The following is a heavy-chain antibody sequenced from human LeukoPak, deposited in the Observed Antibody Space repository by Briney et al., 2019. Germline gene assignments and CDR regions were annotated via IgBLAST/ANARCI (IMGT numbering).Heavy chain of an antibody. CDR2: ISSNGGST. CDR3: ARVGTASAFDI. V-gene: IGHV3-64*01. Sequence: GGSLRLSCAASGFTFSSYAMHWVRQAPGKGLEYVSAISSNGGSTYYANSVKGRFTISRDNSKSTLYLQMGSLRAEDMAVYYCARVGTASAFDIWGQGTMVTVSS. D-gene: IGHD2-21*02. J-gene: IGHJ3*02. CDR1: GFTFSSYA.